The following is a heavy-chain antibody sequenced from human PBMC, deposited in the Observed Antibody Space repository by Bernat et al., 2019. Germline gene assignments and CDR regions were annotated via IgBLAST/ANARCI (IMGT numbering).Heavy chain of an antibody. D-gene: IGHD6-13*01. J-gene: IGHJ4*02. Sequence: QVQLQQWGAGLLKPSETLSLTRAVYGGSFSGYYWSWIRQPPGKGLEWIGEINHSGSTNYNPSLKSRVTISVDTSKNQFSLKLSSVTAADTAVYYCARGGRIAAAGTLGYWGQGTLVTVSS. CDR2: INHSGST. CDR3: ARGGRIAAAGTLGY. CDR1: GGSFSGYY. V-gene: IGHV4-34*01.